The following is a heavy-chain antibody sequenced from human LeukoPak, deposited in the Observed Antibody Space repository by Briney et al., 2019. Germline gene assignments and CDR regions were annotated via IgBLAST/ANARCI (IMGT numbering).Heavy chain of an antibody. V-gene: IGHV4-39*07. CDR2: IYYSGST. CDR1: GGSISSSSYY. CDR3: ARAPIVVAIMLAFDI. Sequence: SETLSLTCTVSGGSISSSSYYWGWIRQPPGKGLEWIGSIYYSGSTYYNPSLKSRVTISVDTSKNQFSLKLSSVTAADTAVYYCARAPIVVAIMLAFDIWGQGTMVTVSS. J-gene: IGHJ3*02. D-gene: IGHD3-22*01.